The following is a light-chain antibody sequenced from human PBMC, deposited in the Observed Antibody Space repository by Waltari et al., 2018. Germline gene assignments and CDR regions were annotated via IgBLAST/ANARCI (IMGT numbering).Light chain of an antibody. Sequence: YALTQPPPVSFSPGPKDNIPCPGHNLGKNFACGYQKKPGQHPVVVTHQDDKRPSGIPERFSGSNSGNTATLTIRGTQAMDEGDYYCQAWDSNTAVFGGGTKLTVL. CDR3: QAWDSNTAV. V-gene: IGLV3-1*01. J-gene: IGLJ3*02. CDR1: NLGKNF. CDR2: QDD.